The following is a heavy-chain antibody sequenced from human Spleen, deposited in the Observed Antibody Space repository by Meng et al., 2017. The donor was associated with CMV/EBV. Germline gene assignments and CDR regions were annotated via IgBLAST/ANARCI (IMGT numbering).Heavy chain of an antibody. CDR1: GYTFSGYY. J-gene: IGHJ6*01. V-gene: IGHV1-2*04. Sequence: ASVKVSCKASGYTFSGYYIHWVRQAPGQGLEWMGWINPNSGGTNYAQKFQGWVTISRDTSISTAYMELRRLRPDDTAVYYCARPSGECRLLRKVGYYSMDVWGQGTTVTVSS. CDR2: INPNSGGT. CDR3: ARPSGECRLLRKVGYYSMDV. D-gene: IGHD3-10*01.